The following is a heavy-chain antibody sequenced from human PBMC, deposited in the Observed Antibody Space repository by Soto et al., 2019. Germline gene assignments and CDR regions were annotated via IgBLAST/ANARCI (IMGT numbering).Heavy chain of an antibody. CDR1: GGSISSSNW. CDR3: ARGVDDYVWGSYRYYGY. D-gene: IGHD3-16*02. V-gene: IGHV4-4*02. J-gene: IGHJ4*02. Sequence: QVQLQESGPGLVKPSGTLSLTCAVSGGSISSSNWWSWVRQPPGKGLEWIGEIYHSGSTNYNPSLKSRVTISVDKSTNQFSLKLSSVTAADTAVYYCARGVDDYVWGSYRYYGYWGQGTLVTVSS. CDR2: IYHSGST.